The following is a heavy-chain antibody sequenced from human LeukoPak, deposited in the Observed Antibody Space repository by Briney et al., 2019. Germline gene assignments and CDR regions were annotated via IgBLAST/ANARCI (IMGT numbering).Heavy chain of an antibody. J-gene: IGHJ4*02. CDR1: GYTFTGYY. CDR3: ARGSGWYPHAPED. V-gene: IGHV1-2*02. D-gene: IGHD6-19*01. CDR2: INPNSGGT. Sequence: ASVKVSCKASGYTFTGYYMHWVRQAPGQGLEWMGWINPNSGGTNNEQKFQGRVTMTRDTSISTAYMELSRLRFDDTAVYYCARGSGWYPHAPEDWGQGTLVTVSS.